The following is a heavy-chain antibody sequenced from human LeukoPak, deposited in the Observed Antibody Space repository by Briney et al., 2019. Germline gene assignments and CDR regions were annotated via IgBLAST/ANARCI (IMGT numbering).Heavy chain of an antibody. CDR3: ASEGIYSTTDNFDY. J-gene: IGHJ4*02. CDR2: ISSSSSHI. V-gene: IGHV3-21*01. CDR1: GFTFSSYA. Sequence: PGRSLRLSCAASGFTFSSYAINWVRQAPGKGLEYFSSISSSSSHIYYADSVKCRFTISRDNAKNSLYLQMNSLRAEDTAVYYCASEGIYSTTDNFDYWGQGTLVTVSS. D-gene: IGHD6-13*01.